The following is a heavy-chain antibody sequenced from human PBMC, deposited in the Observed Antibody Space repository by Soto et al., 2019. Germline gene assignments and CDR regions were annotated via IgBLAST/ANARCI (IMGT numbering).Heavy chain of an antibody. Sequence: QVQLVQSGAEVKKPGASVKVSCKASGYTFTSYAMHWVRQAPGQRLEWMGWINAGNGNTKYSQKFQGRVTITRDTSASTADMELSSRRSEDTAVYYCARDLGGWPDYWGQGTLVTVSS. J-gene: IGHJ4*02. CDR3: ARDLGGWPDY. CDR1: GYTFTSYA. V-gene: IGHV1-3*01. CDR2: INAGNGNT. D-gene: IGHD2-15*01.